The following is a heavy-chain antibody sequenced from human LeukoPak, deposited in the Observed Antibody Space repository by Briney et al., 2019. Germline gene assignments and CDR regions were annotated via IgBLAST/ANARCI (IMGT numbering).Heavy chain of an antibody. CDR3: ARDRSYYNVVYYFDY. D-gene: IGHD3-10*01. V-gene: IGHV4-39*07. Sequence: PSGTLSLTCTVSGGSISSSSYYWGWIRQPPGKGLEWIGSIYYSGSTYYNPSLKSRVTISVDTSKNQFSLKLSSVTAADTAVYYCARDRSYYNVVYYFDYWGQGTRSPSPQ. CDR2: IYYSGST. J-gene: IGHJ4*02. CDR1: GGSISSSSYY.